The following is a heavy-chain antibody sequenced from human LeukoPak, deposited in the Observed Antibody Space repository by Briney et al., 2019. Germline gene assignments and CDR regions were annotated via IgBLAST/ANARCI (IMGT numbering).Heavy chain of an antibody. CDR2: IQEDANEE. V-gene: IGHV3-7*01. D-gene: IGHD2-2*01. CDR1: GFTFRSYR. CDR3: ARAGYCTSNSCYSPDFYHIHV. Sequence: GGSLRLFCAASGFTFRSYRMSWVRQAPGKGLEGVANIQEDANEEYYVDSVRGRFIISRDNAKHSLYLQMYSQRPDDTAMYYCARAGYCTSNSCYSPDFYHIHVWGKGTTDAVPS. J-gene: IGHJ6*03.